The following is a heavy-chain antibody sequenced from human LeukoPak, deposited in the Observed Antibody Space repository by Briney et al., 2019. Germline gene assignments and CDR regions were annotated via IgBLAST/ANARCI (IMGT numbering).Heavy chain of an antibody. Sequence: GGSLRLSCAASGFTFSNAWMSWVRQAPGKGLEWVGRIKSKTDGGTTDYAAPVKGRFTISRDDSKNTLYLQMGSLRAEDMAVYHCARGDSTGWYRLRYWGLGTLVTVSS. CDR1: GFTFSNAW. CDR3: ARGDSTGWYRLRY. D-gene: IGHD3-16*01. V-gene: IGHV3-15*01. CDR2: IKSKTDGGTT. J-gene: IGHJ4*02.